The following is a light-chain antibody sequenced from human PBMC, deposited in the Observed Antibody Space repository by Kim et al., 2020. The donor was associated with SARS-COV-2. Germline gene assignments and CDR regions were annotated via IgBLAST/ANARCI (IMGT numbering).Light chain of an antibody. CDR3: ATWDDALSGRV. J-gene: IGLJ3*02. Sequence: GQRGTISCFGSSSNIGSNYVYWYQQFPGTAPKLLIYRNNQRPSGVPDRFSGSKSGTSASLAISGLRSEDEADYYCATWDDALSGRVFGGGTQLTVL. V-gene: IGLV1-47*01. CDR1: SSNIGSNY. CDR2: RNN.